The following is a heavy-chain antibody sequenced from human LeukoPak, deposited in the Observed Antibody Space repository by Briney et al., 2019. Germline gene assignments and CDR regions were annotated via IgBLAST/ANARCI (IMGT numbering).Heavy chain of an antibody. V-gene: IGHV3-30*18. Sequence: GGSLRFSCALSGFTLNSYGRHWVRQAPGKGLEWVAVISYDGPNKYYADSVKGRFTISRDDSKSTVYLQMNSLRPEDTAVYYCAKEKLPSGYSFLPVYWGPGTLVTVSS. CDR3: AKEKLPSGYSFLPVY. J-gene: IGHJ4*02. CDR2: ISYDGPNK. CDR1: GFTLNSYG. D-gene: IGHD5-18*01.